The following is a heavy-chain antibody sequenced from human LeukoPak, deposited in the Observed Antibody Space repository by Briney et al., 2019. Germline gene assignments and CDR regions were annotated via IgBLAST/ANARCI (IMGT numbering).Heavy chain of an antibody. Sequence: ASVKLSCKASGYTFTGYYMHWVRQPPGQGLEWMGWINPNSGDTNYAQKFQGRVTMTRDTSISTAYMELSRLRSDDTAVYYCARKWGRSAFDIWGQGTMVTVSS. CDR3: ARKWGRSAFDI. D-gene: IGHD7-27*01. V-gene: IGHV1-2*02. CDR2: INPNSGDT. CDR1: GYTFTGYY. J-gene: IGHJ3*02.